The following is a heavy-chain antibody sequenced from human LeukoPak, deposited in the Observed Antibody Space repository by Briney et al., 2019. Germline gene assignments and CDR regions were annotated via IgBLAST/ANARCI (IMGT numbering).Heavy chain of an antibody. CDR1: GYSFTSYW. J-gene: IGHJ5*02. V-gene: IGHV5-51*01. Sequence: GESLKISSKCIGYSFTSYWIGWVRQMPGKGMEWMGVIYPGDSRTRYNPSFQGQVTISVDKSINTAYLQWVSLKASDTAMYYCACREFTSTWSYPWGQGTLVTVSS. CDR2: IYPGDSRT. D-gene: IGHD2-2*01. CDR3: ACREFTSTWSYP.